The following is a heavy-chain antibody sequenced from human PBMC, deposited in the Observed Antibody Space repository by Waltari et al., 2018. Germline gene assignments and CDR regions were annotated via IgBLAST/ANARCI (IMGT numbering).Heavy chain of an antibody. V-gene: IGHV4-39*01. CDR2: MLYSGAT. CDR1: Y. Sequence: YSGWIRRPPGQRLGWIGTMLYSGATYRSPSLSSRVTIARDTSKNQLSLKLASVTAADTAVYFCATYLGASLGTAAFDVWGQGTMVTVSS. CDR3: ATYLGASLGTAAFDV. J-gene: IGHJ3*01. D-gene: IGHD1-1*01.